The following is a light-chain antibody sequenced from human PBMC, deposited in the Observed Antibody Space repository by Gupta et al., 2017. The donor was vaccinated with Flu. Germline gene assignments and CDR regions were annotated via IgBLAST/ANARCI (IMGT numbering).Light chain of an antibody. Sequence: PATLSLSPGERTTRSCRASQSVNSYLAWYQQKPGQAPRLLIYDASNRATGIPARFSGSGSGTDFTLTISSLEPEDFAVYYCQQRSNWPPTFGGGTKVEIK. CDR1: QSVNSY. CDR2: DAS. J-gene: IGKJ4*01. CDR3: QQRSNWPPT. V-gene: IGKV3-11*01.